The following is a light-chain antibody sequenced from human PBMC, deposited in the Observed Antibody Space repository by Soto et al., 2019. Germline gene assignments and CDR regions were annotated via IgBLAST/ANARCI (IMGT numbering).Light chain of an antibody. CDR3: AAWDDSLNGPV. Sequence: QLVLTQPPSASGTPGQRVTISCSGGSSNIGSNIVNWYQQLPGAAPKLLIYSNNQRPSGVPDRFSGSKSGTSASLAISGLQSEDEDHYYCAAWDDSLNGPVFGGGTKLTVL. J-gene: IGLJ2*01. CDR2: SNN. CDR1: SSNIGSNI. V-gene: IGLV1-44*01.